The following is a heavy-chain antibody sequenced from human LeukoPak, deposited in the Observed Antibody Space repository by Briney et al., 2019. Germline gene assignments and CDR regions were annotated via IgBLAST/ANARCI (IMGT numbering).Heavy chain of an antibody. Sequence: GGSLRLSCAASGFTFSSYCMHWVRQAPGKGLVWVSRINGDGSRTTYADSVKGRYTISRDNAKNTLYLQMNSLRAEDTAVYYCARGSDWDTTMGYWGQGTLVTVSS. CDR1: GFTFSSYC. CDR3: ARGSDWDTTMGY. CDR2: INGDGSRT. V-gene: IGHV3-74*01. J-gene: IGHJ4*02. D-gene: IGHD3-9*01.